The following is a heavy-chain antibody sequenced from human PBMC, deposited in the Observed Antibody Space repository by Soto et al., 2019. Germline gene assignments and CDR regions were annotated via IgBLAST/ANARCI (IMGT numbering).Heavy chain of an antibody. CDR2: IKSKTDGGTT. CDR1: GFTFSNAW. CDR3: TTKGTHYVWGSYRYTDY. D-gene: IGHD3-16*02. Sequence: EVQLVESGGGLVKPGGSLRLSCAASGFTFSNAWMSWVRQAPGKGLEWVGRIKSKTDGGTTDYAAPVKGRFTISRDDSKNTLYLQMNSLKTEDTAVYYCTTKGTHYVWGSYRYTDYWGQGTLVTVSS. J-gene: IGHJ4*02. V-gene: IGHV3-15*01.